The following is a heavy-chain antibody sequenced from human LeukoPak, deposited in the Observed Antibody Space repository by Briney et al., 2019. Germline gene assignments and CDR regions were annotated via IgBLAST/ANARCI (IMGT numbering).Heavy chain of an antibody. CDR2: ITWDGSST. Sequence: PGGSLRLSCAASGFTFDDYAMYWVRQAPGKGLEWVSLITWDGSSTYYADSVMGRFTISRDNSKNSLYLQMNSVRAEDTAVYYCAKDGLEYYYDSSGYFPSDWGQGTLVTVAS. D-gene: IGHD3-22*01. CDR1: GFTFDDYA. V-gene: IGHV3-43D*03. CDR3: AKDGLEYYYDSSGYFPSD. J-gene: IGHJ4*02.